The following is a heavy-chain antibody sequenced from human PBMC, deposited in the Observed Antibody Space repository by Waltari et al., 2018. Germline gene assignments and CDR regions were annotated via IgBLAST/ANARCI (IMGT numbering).Heavy chain of an antibody. D-gene: IGHD1-1*01. V-gene: IGHV3-13*01. CDR1: GFTCRISD. CDR3: ARSPRGFWNDYYGMDV. J-gene: IGHJ6*02. CDR2: IGTAVDT. Sequence: EVQLVESGGGLVQPGGSLRLSCEASGFTCRISDRAFCRQATGKGLKWVSAIGTAVDTSYPVSVKGRFTISRENATNSLYLQMNSLRAGETGVYYCARSPRGFWNDYYGMDVWGQGTTVTVSS.